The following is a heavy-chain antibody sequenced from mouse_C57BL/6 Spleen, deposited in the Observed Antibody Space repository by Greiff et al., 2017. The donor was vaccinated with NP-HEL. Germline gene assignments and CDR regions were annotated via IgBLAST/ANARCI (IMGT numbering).Heavy chain of an antibody. CDR2: IHPSDSDT. CDR3: AIKRDYPLWYFDV. D-gene: IGHD2-4*01. J-gene: IGHJ1*03. V-gene: IGHV1-74*01. Sequence: QVQLQQPGAELVKPGASVKVSCKASGYTFTSYWMHWVKQRPGQGLEWIGRIHPSDSDTNYNQKFKGKATLTVDKSSSTAYMQLSSLTSEDSAVYYCAIKRDYPLWYFDVWGTGTTVTVSS. CDR1: GYTFTSYW.